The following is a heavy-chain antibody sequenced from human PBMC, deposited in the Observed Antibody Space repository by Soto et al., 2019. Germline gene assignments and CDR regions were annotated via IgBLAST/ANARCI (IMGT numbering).Heavy chain of an antibody. Sequence: PGGSLRLSCAASGFTVSSNYMSWVRQAPGKGLEWVSVIYSGGSTYYADSVKGRFTISRDNSKNTLYLQMNSLRAEDTAVYYCARILNYYGSGSPFDYWGQGTLVTVSS. CDR1: GFTVSSNY. V-gene: IGHV3-53*01. J-gene: IGHJ4*02. D-gene: IGHD3-10*01. CDR2: IYSGGST. CDR3: ARILNYYGSGSPFDY.